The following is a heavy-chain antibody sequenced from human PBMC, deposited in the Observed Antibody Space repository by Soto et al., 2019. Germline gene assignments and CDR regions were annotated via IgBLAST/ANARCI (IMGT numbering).Heavy chain of an antibody. V-gene: IGHV3-53*04. J-gene: IGHJ6*03. Sequence: GGSLRLSCAASGFTVSSNYMSWVRQAPGKGLEWVSVIYSGGSTYYADSVKGRFTISRHNSKNTLYLQMNSLRAEDTAVYYCARGNYVSNYYYYYYMDVWGKGTTVTVSS. CDR2: IYSGGST. CDR1: GFTVSSNY. CDR3: ARGNYVSNYYYYYYMDV. D-gene: IGHD4-4*01.